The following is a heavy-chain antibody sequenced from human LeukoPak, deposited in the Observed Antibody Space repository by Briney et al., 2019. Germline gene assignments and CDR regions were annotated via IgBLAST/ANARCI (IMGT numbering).Heavy chain of an antibody. V-gene: IGHV4-4*02. CDR1: GGSISSSNW. Sequence: SETLSLTCAVSGGSISSSNWWSWVRQPPGKGLEWIGSIYYSGSTYYNPSLKSRVTISVDTSKNQFSLKLSSVTAADTAVYYCARILRVPSYYYGSGSYYLFDYWGQGTLVTVSS. CDR3: ARILRVPSYYYGSGSYYLFDY. CDR2: IYYSGST. J-gene: IGHJ4*02. D-gene: IGHD3-10*01.